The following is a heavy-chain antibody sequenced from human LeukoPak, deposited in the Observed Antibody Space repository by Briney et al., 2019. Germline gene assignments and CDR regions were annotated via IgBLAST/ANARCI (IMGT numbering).Heavy chain of an antibody. V-gene: IGHV1-2*02. CDR3: ASRASSVTTRGWYFDL. J-gene: IGHJ2*01. CDR1: GYTFTGYY. CDR2: INPNSGGT. Sequence: ASVKVSCKASGYTFTGYYMHWVRQAPGQGLEWMGWINPNSGGTNYAQKFQGRVTMTRDTSISTAYMELSRLSSDDTAVYYCASRASSVTTRGWYFDLWGRGTLVTVSS. D-gene: IGHD4-17*01.